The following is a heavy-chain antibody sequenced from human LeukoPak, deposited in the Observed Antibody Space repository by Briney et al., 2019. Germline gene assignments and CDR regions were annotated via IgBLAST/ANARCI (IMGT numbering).Heavy chain of an antibody. CDR1: GGSFSGYY. D-gene: IGHD6-13*01. Sequence: PETLSLTCAVYGGSFSGYYWSWIRQPPGTGLEWIGSIYPSGSTFYNPSLKSRVTISVDTSKNQFSLRLSSVTAADTAVYYCARSYASSWYWNWFDPWGQGTLVTVSS. V-gene: IGHV4-34*01. CDR2: IYPSGST. J-gene: IGHJ5*02. CDR3: ARSYASSWYWNWFDP.